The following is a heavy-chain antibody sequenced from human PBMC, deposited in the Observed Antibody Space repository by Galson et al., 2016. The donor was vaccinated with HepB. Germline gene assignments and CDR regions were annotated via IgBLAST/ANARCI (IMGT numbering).Heavy chain of an antibody. CDR1: GFPVTDLS. V-gene: IGHV1-24*01. J-gene: IGHJ4*02. CDR2: FELEDGET. CDR3: VTEGGN. D-gene: IGHD3-16*01. Sequence: SVKVSCKVSGFPVTDLSIHWVRQAPGKGPEWLGGFELEDGETVHAQKFQGRVTMTEDTSTDTAYMALSRLTSGDTAVYYCVTEGGNWGQGVLVTVSS.